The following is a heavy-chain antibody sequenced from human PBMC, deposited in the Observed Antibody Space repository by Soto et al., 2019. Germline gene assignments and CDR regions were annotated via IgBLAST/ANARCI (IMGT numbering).Heavy chain of an antibody. Sequence: ASVKVSCKASGYTFTSYGISWVRQAPGQGLEWMGWISAYNGKTNYAQKIQGRETKTTDTSTSTAYMELRSLRFDDTAVYYCARGDYDILTGYADFDYWGQGTLVTVSS. CDR1: GYTFTSYG. D-gene: IGHD3-9*01. J-gene: IGHJ4*02. V-gene: IGHV1-18*01. CDR3: ARGDYDILTGYADFDY. CDR2: ISAYNGKT.